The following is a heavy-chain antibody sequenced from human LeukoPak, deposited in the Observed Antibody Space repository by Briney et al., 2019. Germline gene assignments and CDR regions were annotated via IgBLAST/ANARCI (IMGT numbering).Heavy chain of an antibody. D-gene: IGHD2-2*01. V-gene: IGHV3-23*01. CDR2: ISPSGGST. CDR1: GFAFTSYA. J-gene: IGHJ4*02. CDR3: TVRDLPSLFPFDY. Sequence: GGSLRLSCAASGFAFTSYAMSWVRQAPGKGLEWVSAISPSGGSTYYADSVKGRFTISRDNSKNTLYLQMNSLRAEDTAVYYCTVRDLPSLFPFDYWGQGTLVTVSS.